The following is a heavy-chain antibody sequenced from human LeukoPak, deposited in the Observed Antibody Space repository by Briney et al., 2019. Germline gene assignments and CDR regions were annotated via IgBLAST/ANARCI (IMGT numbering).Heavy chain of an antibody. CDR1: GFTFSSYE. CDR2: ISSSGSTI. CDR3: AELGITMIGGV. V-gene: IGHV3-48*03. J-gene: IGHJ6*04. D-gene: IGHD3-10*02. Sequence: GGSLRLSCAASGFTFSSYEMTWVRQAPGKGLEWVSYISSSGSTIYYADSVKGRFNISRDNANNSLYLQMNSLRAEDTAVYYCAELGITMIGGVWGKGTTVTISS.